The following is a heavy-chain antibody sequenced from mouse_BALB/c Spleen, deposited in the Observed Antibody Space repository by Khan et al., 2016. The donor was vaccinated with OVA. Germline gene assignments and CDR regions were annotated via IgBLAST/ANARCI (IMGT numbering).Heavy chain of an antibody. J-gene: IGHJ3*01. D-gene: IGHD1-2*01. V-gene: IGHV1-77*01. Sequence: QVQLKQSGAELARPGASVKLSCKASGYTFTDYYINWVKQRTGQGLEWIGEISPGSGDTFYNEKFKGKATLTADKSSSIAYMQLSSLTSEASAVYFCARRNYFGYTFAYWGQGTLVTVSA. CDR1: GYTFTDYY. CDR3: ARRNYFGYTFAY. CDR2: ISPGSGDT.